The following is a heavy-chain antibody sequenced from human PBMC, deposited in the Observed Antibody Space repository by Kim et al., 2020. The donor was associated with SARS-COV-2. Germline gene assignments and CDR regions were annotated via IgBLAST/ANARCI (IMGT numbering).Heavy chain of an antibody. CDR1: GFTVSADH. V-gene: IGHV3-53*01. J-gene: IGHJ5*02. Sequence: GWSLRLSCAASGFTVSADHMSWVRQAPGKGLEWVSLLFSDRTTFYADSVRGRFTISRDDSRNTVFLEMNSLRPEDTAAYYCARHDWFDPWGHGTQVTVSS. CDR3: ARHDWFDP. CDR2: LFSDRTT.